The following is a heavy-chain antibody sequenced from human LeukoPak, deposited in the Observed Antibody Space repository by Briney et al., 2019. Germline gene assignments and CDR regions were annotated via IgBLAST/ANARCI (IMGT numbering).Heavy chain of an antibody. V-gene: IGHV4-39*07. Sequence: SETLSLTCTVSGGSFSSSSYYWGWIRQPPGKGLEWIGNIYYSGNTYYNPSLKSRVTISVDTSKNQFSLKLSSVTAADTAVYYCARRRGSGSYYPSKNWFDPWGQGTLVTVSS. CDR2: IYYSGNT. CDR1: GGSFSSSSYY. CDR3: ARRRGSGSYYPSKNWFDP. D-gene: IGHD3-10*01. J-gene: IGHJ5*02.